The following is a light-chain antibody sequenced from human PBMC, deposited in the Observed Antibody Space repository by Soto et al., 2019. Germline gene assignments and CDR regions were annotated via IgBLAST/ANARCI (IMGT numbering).Light chain of an antibody. CDR3: QQTNTFFTLS. CDR1: QGISNW. V-gene: IGKV1-12*01. J-gene: IGKJ4*01. CDR2: SAS. Sequence: DIQMTQSPSSVSASVGDRVTITCRASQGISNWLAWYQQQPGKAPKLLIYSASTLQSGVPSRFSGGGAATHFTLIISSRQPEDFATYYCQQTNTFFTLSFGGGTKVEIK.